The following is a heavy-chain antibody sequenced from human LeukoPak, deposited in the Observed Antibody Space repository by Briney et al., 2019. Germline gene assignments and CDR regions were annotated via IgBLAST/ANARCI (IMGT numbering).Heavy chain of an antibody. CDR3: ARSSSWDYYFDY. Sequence: ASVKVSCKASGYTFTGYYMHWVRQAPGQGLQWMGWINPNSGDTHFPQKFQGRVTMTRDTSISTAYMELSRLRSDDTAVYYCARSSSWDYYFDYWGQGTLVTVSS. D-gene: IGHD6-13*01. V-gene: IGHV1-2*02. J-gene: IGHJ4*02. CDR2: INPNSGDT. CDR1: GYTFTGYY.